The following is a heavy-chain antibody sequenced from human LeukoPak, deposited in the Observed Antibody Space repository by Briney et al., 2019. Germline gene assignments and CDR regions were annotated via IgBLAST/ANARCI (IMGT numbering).Heavy chain of an antibody. D-gene: IGHD4/OR15-4a*01. V-gene: IGHV1-24*01. Sequence: GASVKVSCKVSGYTLTELSMHWVRQAPGKGLEWMGGFDPEDGETIYAQKFQGRVTMTEDTSTDTAYMELSSLRSEDTAVYYCVTAKSLRYYYLDVWGKGTTVTVSS. CDR2: FDPEDGET. CDR1: GYTLTELS. J-gene: IGHJ6*03. CDR3: VTAKSLRYYYLDV.